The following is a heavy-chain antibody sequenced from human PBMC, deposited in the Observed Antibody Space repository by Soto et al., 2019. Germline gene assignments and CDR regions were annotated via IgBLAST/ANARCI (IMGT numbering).Heavy chain of an antibody. V-gene: IGHV1-24*01. D-gene: IGHD3-3*01. Sequence: GASVKVSCKVSGYTLTELSMHWVRQAPGKGLEWMGGFDPEDGETIYAQKFQGRVTMTEDTSTDTAYMELSSLRSEDTGVYYCATDRPRSIFGVVPYLDYWGQGTLVTVSS. CDR3: ATDRPRSIFGVVPYLDY. CDR1: GYTLTELS. CDR2: FDPEDGET. J-gene: IGHJ4*02.